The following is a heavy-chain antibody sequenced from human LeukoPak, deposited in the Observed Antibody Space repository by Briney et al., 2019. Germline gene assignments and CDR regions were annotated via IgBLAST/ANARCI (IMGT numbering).Heavy chain of an antibody. CDR1: GYTFTGYY. Sequence: ASVKVSCKASGYTFTGYYMHWVRQAPGQGLEWMGWINPNSGGTKYAQKFQGRVTMTRDTPISTAYMELSRLRSDDTAVYYCASSPLSTTSFDYWGQGTLVTVSS. V-gene: IGHV1-2*02. CDR2: INPNSGGT. D-gene: IGHD2-2*01. J-gene: IGHJ4*02. CDR3: ASSPLSTTSFDY.